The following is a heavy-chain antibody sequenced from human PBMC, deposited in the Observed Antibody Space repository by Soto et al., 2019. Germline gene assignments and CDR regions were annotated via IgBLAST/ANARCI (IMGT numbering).Heavy chain of an antibody. Sequence: PSETLSLTCTVSGGSISSGGYYWSWIRQHPGKGLEWIGYIYYSGSTYYNPSLKSRVTISVDTSKNQFSLKLSSVTAADTAVYYCASEYSSSPGSVDYWGQGTLVTVSS. D-gene: IGHD6-6*01. CDR2: IYYSGST. V-gene: IGHV4-31*03. CDR3: ASEYSSSPGSVDY. J-gene: IGHJ4*02. CDR1: GGSISSGGYY.